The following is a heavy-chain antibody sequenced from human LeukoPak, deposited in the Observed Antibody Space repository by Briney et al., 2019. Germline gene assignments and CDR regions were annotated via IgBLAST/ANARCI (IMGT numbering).Heavy chain of an antibody. CDR1: GYTFTSYD. CDR3: ARMETYYDLWSGYRQYYYYGMDV. J-gene: IGHJ6*02. Sequence: ASVKVSCKASGYTFTSYDINWVRQATGQGLEWMGWMNPNSGNTGYAQKFQGRVTMTRNTSISTAYMELSSLRSEDTAVYYCARMETYYDLWSGYRQYYYYGMDVWGQGTTVTVSS. V-gene: IGHV1-8*01. CDR2: MNPNSGNT. D-gene: IGHD3-3*01.